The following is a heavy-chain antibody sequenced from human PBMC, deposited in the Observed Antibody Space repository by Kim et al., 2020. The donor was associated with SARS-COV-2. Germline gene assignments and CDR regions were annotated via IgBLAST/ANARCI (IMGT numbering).Heavy chain of an antibody. CDR2: IRSKANSYAT. CDR1: GFTFSGSA. J-gene: IGHJ3*02. Sequence: GGSLRLSCAASGFTFSGSAMHWVRQASGKGLEWVGRIRSKANSYATAYAASVKGRFTISRDDSKNTAYLQMNSLKTEDTAVYYCTRLRDIVVVPAAIDAFDIWGQGTMVTVSS. D-gene: IGHD2-2*01. V-gene: IGHV3-73*01. CDR3: TRLRDIVVVPAAIDAFDI.